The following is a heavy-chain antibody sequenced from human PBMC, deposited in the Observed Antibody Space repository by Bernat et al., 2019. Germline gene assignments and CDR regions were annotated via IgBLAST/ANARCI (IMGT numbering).Heavy chain of an antibody. CDR2: INPSGGST. CDR1: GYTFTSYY. Sequence: QVQLVQSGAEVKKPGASVKVSCKASGYTFTSYYMHWVRQAPGQGLEWMGIINPSGGSTSYAQKFQGRVTITRDTSTSTVYMELRSLRSEDTAVYYCASEDYDSSGYYPHAGDYWGQGTLVTVSS. D-gene: IGHD3-22*01. V-gene: IGHV1-46*03. CDR3: ASEDYDSSGYYPHAGDY. J-gene: IGHJ4*02.